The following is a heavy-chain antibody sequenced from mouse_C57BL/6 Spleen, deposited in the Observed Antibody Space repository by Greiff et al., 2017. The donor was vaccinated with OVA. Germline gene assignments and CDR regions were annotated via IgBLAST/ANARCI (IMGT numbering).Heavy chain of an antibody. V-gene: IGHV14-2*01. CDR1: GFNIKDYY. J-gene: IGHJ4*01. D-gene: IGHD1-1*01. Sequence: VQLQQSGAELVKPGASVKLSCTASGFNIKDYYMHWVKQRTEQGLEWIGRIDPEDGETKYAPKFQGKATITADTSSNTAYLRLSSLTSEDTAVYYCARLPNYYAMDYWGQGTSVTVSS. CDR2: IDPEDGET. CDR3: ARLPNYYAMDY.